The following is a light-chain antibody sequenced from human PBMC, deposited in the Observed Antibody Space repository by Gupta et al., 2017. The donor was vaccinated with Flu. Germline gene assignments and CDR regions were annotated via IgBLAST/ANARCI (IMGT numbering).Light chain of an antibody. Sequence: DIQMTKSPSSLSASVGDTVTITCRASQFISTYFNWYQQKPGQAPKLLIHAASTLRSGVSSRFSGSRFGTDYTLTISSLQPEDFATYYCQQSYTTPRTFGQGTKVDIK. CDR2: AAS. J-gene: IGKJ1*01. CDR1: QFISTY. CDR3: QQSYTTPRT. V-gene: IGKV1-39*01.